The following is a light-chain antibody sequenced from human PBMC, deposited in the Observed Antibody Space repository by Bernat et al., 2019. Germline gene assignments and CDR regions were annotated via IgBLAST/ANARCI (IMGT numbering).Light chain of an antibody. CDR2: EVS. J-gene: IGLJ1*01. Sequence: QSALTQPASVSGSPGQSITISCTGSSSDVGSYNLVSWYQHHPGKAPKLMIYEVSKRPSGVSNRFSGSKSGNTASLTISGLQAEDEADYYCCSYADSRKVFGTGAKGTVL. CDR3: CSYADSRKV. CDR1: SSDVGSYNL. V-gene: IGLV2-23*02.